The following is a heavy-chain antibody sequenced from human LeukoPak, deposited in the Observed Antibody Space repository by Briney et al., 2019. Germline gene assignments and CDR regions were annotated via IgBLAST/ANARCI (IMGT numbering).Heavy chain of an antibody. J-gene: IGHJ3*02. CDR1: GFTFSSYS. D-gene: IGHD3-16*01. CDR2: ISSSSSYI. Sequence: GGSLGLSCAASGFTFSSYSINWVRQAPGKGLEWVSSISSSSSYIYYADSVKGRFTISRDNAKNSLYLQMNSLRAEDTAVYYCARVFGLARLGAFDIWGQGTMVTVSS. CDR3: ARVFGLARLGAFDI. V-gene: IGHV3-21*01.